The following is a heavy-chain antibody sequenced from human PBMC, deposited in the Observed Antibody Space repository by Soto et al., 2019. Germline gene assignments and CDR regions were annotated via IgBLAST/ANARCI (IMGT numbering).Heavy chain of an antibody. CDR2: ISAYNGNT. D-gene: IGHD6-6*01. CDR3: ASEPYSSSGRFDP. J-gene: IGHJ5*02. CDR1: GYAYTRYG. Sequence: ASVKVSCNAAGYAYTRYGVSWVRQNPGQGLEWMGWISAYNGNTNYAQKLQGRVTMTTDTSTSTAYMELRSLRSDDTAVYYCASEPYSSSGRFDPWGQGTLVTVSS. V-gene: IGHV1-18*01.